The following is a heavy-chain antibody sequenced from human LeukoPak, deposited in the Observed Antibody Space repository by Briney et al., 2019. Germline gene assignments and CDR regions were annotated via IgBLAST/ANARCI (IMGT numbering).Heavy chain of an antibody. Sequence: GRSLRLSCAASGFTFSSYAMHWVRQAPGKGLEWVAVISYDGSNKYYADSVKGRFTISRDNSKNTLYLQMNGLRAEDTAVYYCAKEKELHDSWGQGTLVTVSS. CDR1: GFTFSSYA. J-gene: IGHJ5*01. V-gene: IGHV3-30-3*01. CDR2: ISYDGSNK. CDR3: AKEKELHDS. D-gene: IGHD1-26*01.